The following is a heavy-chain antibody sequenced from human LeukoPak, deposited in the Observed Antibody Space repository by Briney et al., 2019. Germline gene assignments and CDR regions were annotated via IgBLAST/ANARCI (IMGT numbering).Heavy chain of an antibody. CDR1: GYTFTSYG. D-gene: IGHD3-16*02. CDR2: ISTSNGNT. V-gene: IGHV1-18*01. J-gene: IGHJ4*02. CDR3: AGDGLGSWGSYRELDF. Sequence: GASVKVSCKASGYTFTSYGSSWVRQAPGQGLEWMGWISTSNGNTKYAQNLQGRVTMTTDTSTTTAYMELRSLRSDDTAVYYCAGDGLGSWGSYRELDFWGQGTLVTVSS.